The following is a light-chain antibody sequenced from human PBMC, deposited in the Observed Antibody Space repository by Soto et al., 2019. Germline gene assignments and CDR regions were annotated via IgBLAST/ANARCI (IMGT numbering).Light chain of an antibody. CDR2: DAS. CDR1: QDISNY. CDR3: QQYDNFPLA. J-gene: IGKJ4*01. Sequence: DIQMTQSPSSLSASVGDRVTITCQASQDISNYLNWYQQKPGKAPKLLIYDASNLKTGVPSRFSGSGSGTDFTFTITSLQPEDIATYYCQQYDNFPLAFGGGTKVEIK. V-gene: IGKV1-33*01.